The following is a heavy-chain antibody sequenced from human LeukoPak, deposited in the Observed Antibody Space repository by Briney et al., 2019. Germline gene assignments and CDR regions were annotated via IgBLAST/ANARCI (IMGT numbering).Heavy chain of an antibody. Sequence: SETLSLTCTVSGGSISSSSYYWGWIRQPPGKGLEWIGYIYYTGSTNYNPSLKSRVTMFVDMSKNQFSLRLSSVTAADTAVYYCARHRAYSSSSPFDYWGQGTLVTVSS. CDR1: GGSISSSSYY. CDR3: ARHRAYSSSSPFDY. V-gene: IGHV4-61*05. CDR2: IYYTGST. D-gene: IGHD6-6*01. J-gene: IGHJ4*02.